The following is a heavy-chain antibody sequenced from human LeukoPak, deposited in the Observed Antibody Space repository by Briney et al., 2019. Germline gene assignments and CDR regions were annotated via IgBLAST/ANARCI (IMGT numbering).Heavy chain of an antibody. CDR1: GFTFSNYA. CDR2: VSGSGAST. V-gene: IGHV3-23*01. Sequence: GGSLRLSCAASGFTFSNYAMTWVRQAPGKGLEWVSSVSGSGASTFYADSVKGRFTISRDNSKDTLYLQMNSLRAEDAAVYYCASRHTSMDYFDYWGQGALVTVSS. J-gene: IGHJ4*02. D-gene: IGHD5-18*01. CDR3: ASRHTSMDYFDY.